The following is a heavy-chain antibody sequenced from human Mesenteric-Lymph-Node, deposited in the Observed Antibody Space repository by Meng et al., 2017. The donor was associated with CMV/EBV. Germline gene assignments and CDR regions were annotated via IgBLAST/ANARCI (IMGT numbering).Heavy chain of an antibody. CDR3: ARVAPAGRGMDV. D-gene: IGHD6-13*01. CDR1: GFTFSDYG. V-gene: IGHV3-33*01. CDR2: DGSNK. Sequence: GGSLRLSCVASGFTFSDYGMHWVRQSPGKGLEWVAYDGSNKYYADSVKGRFTISRDNSKNTLYLQMDSLRAEDTAVYYCARVAPAGRGMDVWGQGTTVTVSS. J-gene: IGHJ6*02.